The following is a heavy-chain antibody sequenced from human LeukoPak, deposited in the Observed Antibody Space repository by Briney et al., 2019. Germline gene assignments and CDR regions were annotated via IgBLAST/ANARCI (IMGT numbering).Heavy chain of an antibody. CDR3: ARGGRIVATPQGG. J-gene: IGHJ4*02. CDR1: GFAFSSYA. D-gene: IGHD5-12*01. Sequence: GGSLRLSCAASGFAFSSYAMHWVRQAPGKGLEWVAVISYDGSNKYYADSVKGRFTISRDNSKNTLYLQMNSLRAEDTAVYYCARGGRIVATPQGGWGQGTLVTVSS. V-gene: IGHV3-30*04. CDR2: ISYDGSNK.